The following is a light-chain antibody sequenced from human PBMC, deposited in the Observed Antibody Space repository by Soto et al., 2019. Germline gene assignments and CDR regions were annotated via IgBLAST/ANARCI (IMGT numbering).Light chain of an antibody. Sequence: QSVLTQPPSASWTPGQRVTISCSGSSSNIGSNTVNWYQQLPGTAPKLLIYSNNQRPSGVPDRFSGSKSGTSASLAISGLQSEDEADYYCAAWDDSLNAHYVFGTGTKLTVL. CDR1: SSNIGSNT. V-gene: IGLV1-44*01. J-gene: IGLJ1*01. CDR2: SNN. CDR3: AAWDDSLNAHYV.